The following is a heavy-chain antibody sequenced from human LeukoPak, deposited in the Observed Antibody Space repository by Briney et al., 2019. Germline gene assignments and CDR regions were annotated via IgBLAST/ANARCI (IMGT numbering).Heavy chain of an antibody. V-gene: IGHV3-9*01. CDR1: GFKFNDYA. Sequence: PGGSLRLSCVASGFKFNDYAMHWVRQAPGKGLEWVSGLIGYADSVKGRFTISRDNAKNSLYLQMNSLRAEDTAVYYCARADYWGQGTLVTVSS. J-gene: IGHJ4*02. CDR2: LI. CDR3: ARADY.